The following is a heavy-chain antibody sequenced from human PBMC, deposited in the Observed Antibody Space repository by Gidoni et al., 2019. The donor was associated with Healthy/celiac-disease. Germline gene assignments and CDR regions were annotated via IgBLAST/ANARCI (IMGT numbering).Heavy chain of an antibody. CDR3: ARGNGSGWRMNWFDP. V-gene: IGHV1-2*04. D-gene: IGHD6-19*01. Sequence: QVQLVQSGAEVKKPGASVKVSCKASGYTFTGYYMHWVRQAPGQGLEWMGWINPNSGGTNYAQKFQGWVTMTRDTSISTAYMELSRLRSDDTAVYYCARGNGSGWRMNWFDPWGQGTLVTVSS. CDR2: INPNSGGT. J-gene: IGHJ5*02. CDR1: GYTFTGYY.